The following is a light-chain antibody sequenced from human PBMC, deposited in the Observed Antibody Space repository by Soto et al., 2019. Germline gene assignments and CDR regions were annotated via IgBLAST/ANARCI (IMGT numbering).Light chain of an antibody. J-gene: IGLJ2*01. CDR1: SSDVGGYNY. CDR3: SSFAGNNNLV. CDR2: EVS. Sequence: QSALTQPPSASGSPGQSVTISCTGTSSDVGGYNYVSWYQQHPGKAPKLMISEVSTRPSGVPDRFAGSKSGNTASLTVSGLQAEDEADYYCSSFAGNNNLVFGGGTKLTVL. V-gene: IGLV2-8*01.